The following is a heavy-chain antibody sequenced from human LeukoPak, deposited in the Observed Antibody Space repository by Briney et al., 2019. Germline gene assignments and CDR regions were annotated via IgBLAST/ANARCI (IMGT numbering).Heavy chain of an antibody. J-gene: IGHJ3*02. CDR1: GGSISSNY. CDR2: IYHSGST. V-gene: IGHV4-59*08. D-gene: IGHD5-18*01. Sequence: SETLSLTCTVSGGSISSNYWSWIRQPPGKGLEWIGNIYHSGSTNYNPSLKSRVTILVDTSKNQFSLKLSSVTAADTAVYYCARTDTDAFDIWGQGTMVTVSS. CDR3: ARTDTDAFDI.